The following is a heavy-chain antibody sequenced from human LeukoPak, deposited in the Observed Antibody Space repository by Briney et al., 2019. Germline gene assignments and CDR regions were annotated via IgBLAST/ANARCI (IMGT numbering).Heavy chain of an antibody. CDR1: GYTFTGYY. D-gene: IGHD1-26*01. Sequence: ASVKVSCKASGYTFTGYYMHWVRQAPGQGLEWMGWISAYNGNTNYAQKLQGRVTMTTDTSTSTAYMELRSLRSDDTAVYYCASGSGSSRGNDAFDIWGQGTMITVSS. V-gene: IGHV1-18*04. CDR3: ASGSGSSRGNDAFDI. CDR2: ISAYNGNT. J-gene: IGHJ3*02.